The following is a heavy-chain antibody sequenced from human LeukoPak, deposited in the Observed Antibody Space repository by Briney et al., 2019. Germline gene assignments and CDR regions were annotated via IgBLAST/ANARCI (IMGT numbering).Heavy chain of an antibody. CDR1: GFTVSSNY. CDR3: TSCSGGSCYSDLHFDY. V-gene: IGHV3-66*01. J-gene: IGHJ4*02. D-gene: IGHD2-15*01. CDR2: IYSGGST. Sequence: PGGSLRLSCAASGFTVSSNYMSWVRQAPGKGLEWVSVIYSGGSTYYADSVKGRFTISRDDSKNTAYLQMNSLKTEDTAVYYCTSCSGGSCYSDLHFDYWGQGTLVTVSS.